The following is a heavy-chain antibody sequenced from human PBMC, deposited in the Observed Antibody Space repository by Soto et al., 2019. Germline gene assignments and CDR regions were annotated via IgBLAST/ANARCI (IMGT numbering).Heavy chain of an antibody. CDR3: ARGGGVGVAGSAAFDM. Sequence: QLHLVQSGAVVKKPGASVTVSCSASGYPVTAYYMHWVRQAPGRGLEWMGGINPATGAAKYTQTFQGRGNMTRDTATSTGFLELSGLTSEAPAGFYCARGGGVGVAGSAAFDMWGQGTLVTVSS. V-gene: IGHV1-2*02. CDR2: INPATGAA. D-gene: IGHD3-3*01. J-gene: IGHJ3*02. CDR1: GYPVTAYY.